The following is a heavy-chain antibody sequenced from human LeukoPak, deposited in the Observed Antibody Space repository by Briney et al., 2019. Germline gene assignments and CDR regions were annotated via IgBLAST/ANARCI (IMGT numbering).Heavy chain of an antibody. CDR2: INPNSGGT. J-gene: IGHJ4*02. Sequence: ASVTVSCKASGYTFTGYYMHWVRQAPGQGLEWMGWINPNSGGTNYAQKFQGRVTMTRDTSISTAYMELSRLRSDDTAVYYCARDSSGYYPLYYFDYWGQGTLVTVSS. CDR1: GYTFTGYY. D-gene: IGHD3-22*01. CDR3: ARDSSGYYPLYYFDY. V-gene: IGHV1-2*02.